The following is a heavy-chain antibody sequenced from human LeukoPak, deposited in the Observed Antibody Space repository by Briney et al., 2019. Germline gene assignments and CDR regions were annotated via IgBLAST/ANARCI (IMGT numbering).Heavy chain of an antibody. J-gene: IGHJ4*02. D-gene: IGHD6-13*01. V-gene: IGHV4-34*01. CDR2: INHSGST. CDR1: GGSFSGYY. CDR3: ARGVAPTGLTN. Sequence: SETLSLTCAVYGGSFSGYYWSWIRQPPGKGLEWIGEINHSGSTNYNPSLKSRVTISVDTSKNQFSLKLSSVTPEDTAVYYCARGVAPTGLTNWGQGTLVTVSS.